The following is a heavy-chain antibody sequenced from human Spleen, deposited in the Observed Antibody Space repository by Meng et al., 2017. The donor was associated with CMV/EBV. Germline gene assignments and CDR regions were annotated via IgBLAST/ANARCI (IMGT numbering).Heavy chain of an antibody. V-gene: IGHV3-21*06. CDR2: ITSSSNYK. Sequence: TYSMNWVRQAPGKALEWVSLITSSSNYKYYADSVKGRFTISRDNAKNSLYLQMNSLRAEDTAVYYCARDIFAYCGGDCYSPPSFDYWGQGTLVTVSS. CDR1: TYS. J-gene: IGHJ4*02. D-gene: IGHD2-21*02. CDR3: ARDIFAYCGGDCYSPPSFDY.